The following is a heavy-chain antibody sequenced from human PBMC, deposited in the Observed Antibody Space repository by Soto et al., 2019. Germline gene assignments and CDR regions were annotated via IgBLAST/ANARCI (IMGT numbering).Heavy chain of an antibody. V-gene: IGHV4-34*01. J-gene: IGHJ6*02. Sequence: SETLSLTCAVYGGSFSGYYWSWIRQPPGKGLEWIGEINHSGSTNYNPSLKSRVTISVDTSKNQFSLKLSSVTAADTAVYYCALPEVDYYGSGNYYYGMDVWGQGTTVTVSS. CDR1: GGSFSGYY. CDR2: INHSGST. D-gene: IGHD3-10*01. CDR3: ALPEVDYYGSGNYYYGMDV.